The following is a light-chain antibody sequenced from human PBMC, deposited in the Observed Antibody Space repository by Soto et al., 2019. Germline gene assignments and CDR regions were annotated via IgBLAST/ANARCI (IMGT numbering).Light chain of an antibody. CDR1: QDIRSN. Sequence: DIQMTQSPSSLSASVGDRVIINCRASQDIRSNLAWYQQRPGKAPRLLIYASSSLQSGVPSRFSGSGSGTDFTLKISGPQPEDFGTYYCQQAATLSITFGQGTRLEIK. J-gene: IGKJ5*01. CDR3: QQAATLSIT. V-gene: IGKV1-12*01. CDR2: ASS.